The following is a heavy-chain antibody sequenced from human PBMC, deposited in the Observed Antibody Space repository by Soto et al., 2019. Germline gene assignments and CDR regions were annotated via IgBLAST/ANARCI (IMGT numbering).Heavy chain of an antibody. CDR3: ATSGSSGLYGSTYYYYGMDV. J-gene: IGHJ6*02. CDR1: GYTFTSYD. D-gene: IGHD6-19*01. CDR2: MNPNSGNT. Sequence: GASVKVSCKASGYTFTSYDINWVRQATGQGLEWMGWMNPNSGNTGYSQKFQGRVTITRDTSASTAYMELSSLRSEDTAAYYCATSGSSGLYGSTYYYYGMDVWGQGTTVPVSS. V-gene: IGHV1-8*01.